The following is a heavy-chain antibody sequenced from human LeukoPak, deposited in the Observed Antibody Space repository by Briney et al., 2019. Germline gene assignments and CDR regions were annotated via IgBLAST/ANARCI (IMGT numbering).Heavy chain of an antibody. J-gene: IGHJ4*02. CDR3: ATSIAARPLYFDY. CDR2: IYHSGST. CDR1: GGSISSGGYY. Sequence: SETLSLTCTVSGGSISSGGYYWGWIRQPPGKGLEWIGYIYHSGSTYYNPSLKSRVTISVDRSKNQFSLKLSSVTAADTAVYYCATSIAARPLYFDYWGQGTLVTVSS. V-gene: IGHV4-30-2*01. D-gene: IGHD6-6*01.